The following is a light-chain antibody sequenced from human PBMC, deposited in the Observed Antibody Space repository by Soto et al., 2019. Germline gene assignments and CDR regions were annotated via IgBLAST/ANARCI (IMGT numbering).Light chain of an antibody. CDR2: DVS. CDR1: QGIRID. Sequence: DIQMTQFPSSLSASVGDRVTITCRASQGIRIDLGWFQQRPGKAPRLLIYDVSTLESGVPSRFGGSGSGTEFTLTISGVQPEDFATYYCQQYNSYSWTFGQGTKVDIK. V-gene: IGKV1-17*01. CDR3: QQYNSYSWT. J-gene: IGKJ1*01.